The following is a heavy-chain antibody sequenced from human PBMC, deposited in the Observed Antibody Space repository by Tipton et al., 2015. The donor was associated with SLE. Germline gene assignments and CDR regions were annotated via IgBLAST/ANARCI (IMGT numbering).Heavy chain of an antibody. V-gene: IGHV4-34*01. Sequence: TLSLTCAVYGGSFSGYYWSWIRQPPGKGLEWIGEINHSGSTNYNPSLKSRVTISVDTSKKQFSLKLSSVTAADTAVYYCARRFSGPFLEPGAFDIWGQGTMVTVSS. D-gene: IGHD3-3*02. J-gene: IGHJ3*02. CDR3: ARRFSGPFLEPGAFDI. CDR2: INHSGST. CDR1: GGSFSGYY.